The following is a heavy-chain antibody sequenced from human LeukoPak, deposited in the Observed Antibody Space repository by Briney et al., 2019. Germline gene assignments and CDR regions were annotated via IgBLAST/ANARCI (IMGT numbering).Heavy chain of an antibody. J-gene: IGHJ6*03. Sequence: ASVKVSCKASGYTFTSYDINWVRQATGQGLEWMGWMNPNSDYTGYAQKFQGRVTITRNTSISTAYMELSSLRSEDTAVYYCARFAVRHYYYYYMDVWGTGTTVTVSS. V-gene: IGHV1-8*03. D-gene: IGHD4-23*01. CDR3: ARFAVRHYYYYYMDV. CDR2: MNPNSDYT. CDR1: GYTFTSYD.